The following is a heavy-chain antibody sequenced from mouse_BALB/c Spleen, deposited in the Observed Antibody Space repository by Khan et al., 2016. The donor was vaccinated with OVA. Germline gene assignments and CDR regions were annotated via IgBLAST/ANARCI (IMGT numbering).Heavy chain of an antibody. D-gene: IGHD2-14*01. CDR1: GFDFSRYW. Sequence: EVKLLESGGGLVQPGGSLKLSCAASGFDFSRYWMSWVRQAPGKGLEWIGEINPDSSAINYTPSLKDKFIISRDNAKNTLYLQMSKVRSEDTALYYCARPYRYDGRAWFAYWGQGTLVTVSA. CDR3: ARPYRYDGRAWFAY. CDR2: INPDSSAI. V-gene: IGHV4-1*02. J-gene: IGHJ3*01.